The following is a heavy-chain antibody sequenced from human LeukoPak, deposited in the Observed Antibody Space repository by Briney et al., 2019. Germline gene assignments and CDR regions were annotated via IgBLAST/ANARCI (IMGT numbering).Heavy chain of an antibody. CDR1: GGSFSGYH. J-gene: IGHJ3*02. D-gene: IGHD3-3*01. CDR2: INHSGST. CDR3: VATGGLRFLEWLPDDAFDI. Sequence: SETLSLTCAVYGGSFSGYHWSWIRQPPGKGLEWIGEINHSGSTNYNPSLKSRITISVDTSKNQFSLKLTSVTAADTAVYYCVATGGLRFLEWLPDDAFDIWGQGTMVTVSS. V-gene: IGHV4-34*01.